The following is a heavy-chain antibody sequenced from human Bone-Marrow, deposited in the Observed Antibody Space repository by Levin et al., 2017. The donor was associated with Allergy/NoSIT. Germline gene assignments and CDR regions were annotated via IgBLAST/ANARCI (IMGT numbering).Heavy chain of an antibody. CDR3: AREEIRGYSYGFNFDY. CDR2: IIPIFGTA. J-gene: IGHJ4*02. V-gene: IGHV1-69*13. CDR1: GGTFSSYA. D-gene: IGHD5-18*01. Sequence: VASVKVSCKASGGTFSSYAISWVRQAPGQGLEWMGGIIPIFGTANYAQKFQGRVTITADESTSTAYMELSSLRSEDTAVYYCAREEIRGYSYGFNFDYWGQGTLVTVSS.